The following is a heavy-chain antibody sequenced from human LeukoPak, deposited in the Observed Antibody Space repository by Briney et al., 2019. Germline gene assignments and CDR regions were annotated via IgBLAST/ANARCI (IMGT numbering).Heavy chain of an antibody. J-gene: IGHJ6*04. CDR1: GVSITSDDFF. CDR2: YFYNRGI. D-gene: IGHD1-14*01. Sequence: SPTLSLTTTVSGVSITSDDFFWSWIRQSPGKGLEWLGHYFYNRGIYYNSALQGRPTISPDRPKSHFSLNIRSVTAADTAVYYRARGGREDCSNNICYGYGLNVWGKGTLVTVSS. CDR3: ARGGREDCSNNICYGYGLNV. V-gene: IGHV4-30-4*01.